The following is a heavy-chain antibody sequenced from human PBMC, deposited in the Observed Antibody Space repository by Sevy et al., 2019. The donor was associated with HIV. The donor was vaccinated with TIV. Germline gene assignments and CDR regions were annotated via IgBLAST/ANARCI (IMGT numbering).Heavy chain of an antibody. CDR2: IYYSGST. D-gene: IGHD3-10*01. CDR1: GGSISSYY. J-gene: IGHJ6*03. Sequence: SETLSLTCTVSGGSISSYYWSWIRQPPGKGLEWIGYIYYSGSTNYNPSLKSRVTISVDTSKNRFSLKLSFVTAADTAVYYCARGQKYYGSGSYYIYYYYYMDVWGKGTTVTVSS. CDR3: ARGQKYYGSGSYYIYYYYYMDV. V-gene: IGHV4-59*01.